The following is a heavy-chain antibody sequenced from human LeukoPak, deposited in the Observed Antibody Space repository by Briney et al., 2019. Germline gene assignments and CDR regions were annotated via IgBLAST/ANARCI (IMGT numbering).Heavy chain of an antibody. V-gene: IGHV1-18*01. J-gene: IGHJ4*02. CDR3: ARDLSSGWNDY. D-gene: IGHD6-19*01. CDR2: INAYLHQT. Sequence: ASVKVSCKASGYKFINYGINWVRQAPGQGLEWMGWINAYLHQTTYAQKFQDRVTMTTDTSTSTAYMELSSLTSDDTAVYYCARDLSSGWNDYWGQGTLVTVSS. CDR1: GYKFINYG.